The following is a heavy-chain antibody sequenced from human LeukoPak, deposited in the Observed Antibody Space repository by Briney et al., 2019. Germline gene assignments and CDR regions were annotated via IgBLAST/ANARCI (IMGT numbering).Heavy chain of an antibody. CDR2: ISGSGGST. V-gene: IGHV3-23*01. J-gene: IGHJ4*02. Sequence: GGSLRLSCAASGFTFSSYAMSWVRQAPGKGLEWVSAISGSGGSTYYADSVKGRFTISRDNSKNTLYLQMNSLRAEDTAVYYRAKDTEDTYYYDSSGYPGVYWGQGTLVTVSS. CDR3: AKDTEDTYYYDSSGYPGVY. CDR1: GFTFSSYA. D-gene: IGHD3-22*01.